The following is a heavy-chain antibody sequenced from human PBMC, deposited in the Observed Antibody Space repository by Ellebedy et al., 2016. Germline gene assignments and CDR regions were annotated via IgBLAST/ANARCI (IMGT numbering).Heavy chain of an antibody. Sequence: SLKISCAASGFTFDDYAMHWVRQAPGKGLEWVSGISWNSGSIGYADSVKGRFTIPRDNAKNSLYLQMNSLRAEDTALYYCAKEERDSSGYYPTHYYYYGMDVWGQGTTVTVSS. D-gene: IGHD3-22*01. CDR2: ISWNSGSI. V-gene: IGHV3-9*01. CDR3: AKEERDSSGYYPTHYYYYGMDV. CDR1: GFTFDDYA. J-gene: IGHJ6*02.